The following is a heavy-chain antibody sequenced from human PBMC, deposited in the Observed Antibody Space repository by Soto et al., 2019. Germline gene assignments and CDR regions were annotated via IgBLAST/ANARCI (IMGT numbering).Heavy chain of an antibody. CDR1: GGSFSGYY. CDR2: INHSGST. D-gene: IGHD3-10*01. J-gene: IGHJ6*02. CDR3: ARGVNTMVRGVISNYYDYYGMDV. Sequence: SETLSLTCAVYGGSFSGYYWSWIRQPPGKGLEWIGEINHSGSTNYNPSLKSRVTISVDTSKNQFSLKLSSVTAADTAMYYCARGVNTMVRGVISNYYDYYGMDVWGRGTTVT. V-gene: IGHV4-34*01.